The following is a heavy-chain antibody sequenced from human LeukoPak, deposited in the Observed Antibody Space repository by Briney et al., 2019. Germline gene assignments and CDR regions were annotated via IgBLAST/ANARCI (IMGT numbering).Heavy chain of an antibody. D-gene: IGHD2-15*01. CDR3: ARDSHSVDTATPRGFDP. CDR1: GGSFSGYY. V-gene: IGHV4-34*01. CDR2: INHSGST. Sequence: KPSETLSLTCAVYGGSFSGYYWSWIRQPPGKGLEWIGEINHSGSTNYNPSLKSRVTISVDTSKNQFSLKLRSVTAADTAVYYCARDSHSVDTATPRGFDPWGQGTLVTVSS. J-gene: IGHJ5*02.